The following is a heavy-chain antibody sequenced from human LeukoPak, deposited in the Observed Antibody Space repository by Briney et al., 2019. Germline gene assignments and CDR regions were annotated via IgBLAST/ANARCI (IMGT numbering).Heavy chain of an antibody. CDR1: GFTFSTFT. Sequence: GGSLRLSCAASGFTFSTFTMTWVRQAPGKGLEWVSAISDSGGATSYADSVEGRFSISRDNSNNMVSLQMNSLRAEDTAVYYCARDPTRRYPFDYWGQGTLVTVSS. J-gene: IGHJ4*02. CDR2: ISDSGGAT. V-gene: IGHV3-23*01. D-gene: IGHD3-9*01. CDR3: ARDPTRRYPFDY.